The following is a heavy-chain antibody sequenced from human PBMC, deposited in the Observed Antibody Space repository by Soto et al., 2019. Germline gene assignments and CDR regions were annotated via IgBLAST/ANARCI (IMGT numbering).Heavy chain of an antibody. Sequence: QVQLVQSGAEVKKPGSSVKVSCKAPGGTFSSYAISWVRQAPGQGLEWMGGIIPIFGTANYAQKFQGRVTITADGSTSTAYMELSSLRSEDTAVYYCARGTYDFWSGYYISGWFDPWGQGTLVTVSS. CDR1: GGTFSSYA. V-gene: IGHV1-69*01. CDR3: ARGTYDFWSGYYISGWFDP. J-gene: IGHJ5*02. D-gene: IGHD3-3*01. CDR2: IIPIFGTA.